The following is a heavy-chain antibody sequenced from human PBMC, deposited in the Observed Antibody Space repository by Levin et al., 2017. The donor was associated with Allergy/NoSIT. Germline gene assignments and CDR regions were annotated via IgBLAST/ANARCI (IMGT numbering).Heavy chain of an antibody. CDR3: ARIMYGTDAFDI. D-gene: IGHD2-8*01. V-gene: IGHV3-11*01. CDR1: GFIFSDYY. CDR2: INSSGGTI. Sequence: GGSLRLSCAASGFIFSDYYMTWIRQAPGKGLEWVSYINSSGGTIFYADSVKGRFTISRDNSKNSLYLQMNSLRTEDTALYYCARIMYGTDAFDIWGQGTMVTVSS. J-gene: IGHJ3*02.